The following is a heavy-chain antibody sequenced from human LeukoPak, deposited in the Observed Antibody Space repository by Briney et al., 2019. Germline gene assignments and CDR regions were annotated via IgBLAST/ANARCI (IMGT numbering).Heavy chain of an antibody. CDR1: GYSISSGYY. Sequence: SETLSLTCTVSGYSISSGYYWGWIRQPPGKGLEWIGSMYHSGTTSYNPSLKSRVTMSVDTSKNQFSLELSSVTAADTAVYYCARILDYYGSGTRDFDYWGQGTLVTVSS. D-gene: IGHD3-10*01. V-gene: IGHV4-38-2*02. CDR2: MYHSGTT. CDR3: ARILDYYGSGTRDFDY. J-gene: IGHJ4*02.